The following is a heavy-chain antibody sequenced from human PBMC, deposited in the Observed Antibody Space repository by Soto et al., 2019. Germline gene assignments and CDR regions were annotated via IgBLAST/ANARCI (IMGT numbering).Heavy chain of an antibody. Sequence: QVQLVESGGGVVQPGRSLRLSCAASGFTFSTYAMHWVRQAPGKGLEWVAFISYDGSNKYYADSVKGRFTISRDNSENPLYLPMDSLRPAVTALYYCASPGYSTSALAYWGQRTLVTVAS. V-gene: IGHV3-30-3*01. CDR3: ASPGYSTSALAY. CDR2: ISYDGSNK. J-gene: IGHJ4*02. CDR1: GFTFSTYA. D-gene: IGHD2-2*01.